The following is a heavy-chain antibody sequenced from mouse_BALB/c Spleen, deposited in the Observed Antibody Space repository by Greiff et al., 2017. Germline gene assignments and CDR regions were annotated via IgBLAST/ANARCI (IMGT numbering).Heavy chain of an antibody. D-gene: IGHD1-1*01. Sequence: EVKLMESGGGLVQPGGSLKLSCAASGFTFSSYGMSWVRQTPDKRLELVATINSNGGSTYYPDSVKGRFTISRDNAKNTLYLQMSSLKSEDTAMYYCAIVATRGFDYWGQGTTLTVSS. CDR2: INSNGGST. CDR3: AIVATRGFDY. V-gene: IGHV5-6-3*01. J-gene: IGHJ2*01. CDR1: GFTFSSYG.